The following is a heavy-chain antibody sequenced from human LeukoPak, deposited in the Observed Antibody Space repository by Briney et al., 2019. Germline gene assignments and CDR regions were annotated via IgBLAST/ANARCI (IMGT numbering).Heavy chain of an antibody. CDR3: ARAPGTTLHYGGLDV. CDR2: IYSDEST. V-gene: IGHV3-66*01. J-gene: IGHJ6*02. D-gene: IGHD4-17*01. CDR1: GFTFTNYA. Sequence: GGSLRLSCAASGFTFTNYAMTWVRQAPGKGLEWVSVIYSDESTYYADSVKGRFTISRDNSKNTLYLQMNSLRAEDTAVFYCARAPGTTLHYGGLDVWGQGTTVTVSS.